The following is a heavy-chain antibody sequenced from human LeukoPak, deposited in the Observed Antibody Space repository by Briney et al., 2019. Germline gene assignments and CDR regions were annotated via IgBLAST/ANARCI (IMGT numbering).Heavy chain of an antibody. Sequence: VKVSCKASGGTFSSYAISWVRQAPGQGLEWMGRIIPIFGTANYTQKFQGRVTITTDESTSTAYMELSSLRSEDTAVYYCARDRGELRFLGGFDYWGQGTLVTVSS. D-gene: IGHD3-3*01. J-gene: IGHJ4*02. CDR3: ARDRGELRFLGGFDY. CDR2: IIPIFGTA. CDR1: GGTFSSYA. V-gene: IGHV1-69*05.